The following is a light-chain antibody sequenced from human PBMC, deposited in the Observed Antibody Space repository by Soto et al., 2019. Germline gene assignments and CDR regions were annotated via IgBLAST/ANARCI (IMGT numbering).Light chain of an antibody. CDR2: DVT. CDR1: SSDVGAYNY. J-gene: IGLJ1*01. Sequence: QSALTQPASVSGSPGQSIAISCTGTSSDVGAYNYVSWYQQHPGKVPKLVIYDVTNRPSGVSVRFSGSKSGNTASLTISGLQAEDEADYYCSSYTSNTTPYVFGTGTKLTVL. V-gene: IGLV2-14*01. CDR3: SSYTSNTTPYV.